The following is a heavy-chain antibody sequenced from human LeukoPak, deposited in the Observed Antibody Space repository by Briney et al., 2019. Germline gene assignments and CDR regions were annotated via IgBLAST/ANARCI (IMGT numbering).Heavy chain of an antibody. CDR2: IYTSGST. V-gene: IGHV4-4*09. D-gene: IGHD2-15*01. J-gene: IGHJ4*02. CDR3: VRRVLRGGLDY. CDR1: GGSISSYY. Sequence: SETLSLTCTVSGGSISSYYWSWIRQPPGKGLEWIGYIYTSGSTNYNPSLKSRVTISVDTSKNQFSLKLSSVTAADTAVYYCVRRVLRGGLDYWGQGTLVTVSS.